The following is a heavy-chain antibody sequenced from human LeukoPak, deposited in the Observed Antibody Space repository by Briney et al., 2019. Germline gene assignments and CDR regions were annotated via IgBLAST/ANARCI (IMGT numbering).Heavy chain of an antibody. CDR2: ISYDGSNK. D-gene: IGHD3-3*01. CDR1: GFTFSSYA. Sequence: GRSLRLSCAASGFTFSSYAMHWVRQAPGKGLEWVAVISYDGSNKYYADSVKGRFTISRDNSKNTLYLQMNSLRAEDTAVYYCAREGYYDLDLILNFYGMDVWGQGTTVTVSS. J-gene: IGHJ6*02. V-gene: IGHV3-30-3*01. CDR3: AREGYYDLDLILNFYGMDV.